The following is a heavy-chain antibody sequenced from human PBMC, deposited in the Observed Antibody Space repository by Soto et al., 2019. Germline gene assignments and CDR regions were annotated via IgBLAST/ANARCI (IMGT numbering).Heavy chain of an antibody. Sequence: EVQLLESGGGLVQPGGSLRLSCAASEFIFSNYVMSWVRQAPGKGLEWVSSISNTGGNTFYAGSVKGHFTISRDNSKNTLYRQMNSLRAEDTATYYCARVIGHNWHSLSYFDYRGQGTLVTVSS. V-gene: IGHV3-23*01. J-gene: IGHJ4*02. CDR2: ISNTGGNT. CDR3: ARVIGHNWHSLSYFDY. D-gene: IGHD1-20*01. CDR1: EFIFSNYV.